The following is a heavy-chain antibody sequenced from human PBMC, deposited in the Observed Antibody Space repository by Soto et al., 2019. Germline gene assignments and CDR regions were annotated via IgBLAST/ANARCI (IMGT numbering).Heavy chain of an antibody. CDR1: GFTLSGYG. Sequence: EVQLAESGGGLAQPGGSLRLSCAASGFTLSGYGMDWVRQAPGKGLEYVSGISSNGVGTYYAKSVQGRFTISRDNSKNTVYLQMGSLRPEDMAVYYCARRARPDFYYMDVWGKGTTVTVSS. D-gene: IGHD6-6*01. V-gene: IGHV3-64*01. CDR3: ARRARPDFYYMDV. J-gene: IGHJ6*03. CDR2: ISSNGVGT.